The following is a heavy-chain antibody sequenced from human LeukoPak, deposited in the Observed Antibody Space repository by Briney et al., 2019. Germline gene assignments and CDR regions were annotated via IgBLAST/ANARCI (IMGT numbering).Heavy chain of an antibody. Sequence: GGSLRLSCAASGFTFRTYWMHWVRQAPGKGLLWVSRINTDGSGTVYADSVKGRFTISRDNANNTLYLQMDSLRAEDTALYYCARAKPGGNWFDPWGQGTLVTVSS. J-gene: IGHJ5*02. CDR1: GFTFRTYW. V-gene: IGHV3-74*01. D-gene: IGHD3-16*01. CDR2: INTDGSGT. CDR3: ARAKPGGNWFDP.